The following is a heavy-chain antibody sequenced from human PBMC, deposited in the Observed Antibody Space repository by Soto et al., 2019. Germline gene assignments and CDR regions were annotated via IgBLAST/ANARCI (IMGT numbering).Heavy chain of an antibody. V-gene: IGHV3-74*01. CDR2: INSGGSTT. CDR1: GFTFSNYW. CDR3: ARGGLRAYYKDT. Sequence: VQLVESGGGLVQPGGSLRLSCAASGFTFSNYWMHWARHAPGEGLVWVARINSGGSTTNYADSVKGRFTVSRDNAKNTLYLQMNSLRAGDTAIYYCARGGLRAYYKDTWGQGAPVTVSS. D-gene: IGHD3-3*01. J-gene: IGHJ5*02.